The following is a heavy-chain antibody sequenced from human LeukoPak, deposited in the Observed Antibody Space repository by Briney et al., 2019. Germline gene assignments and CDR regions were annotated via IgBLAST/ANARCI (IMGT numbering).Heavy chain of an antibody. CDR2: VYYTGNA. CDR3: ARLRALSGHRGAFDI. V-gene: IGHV4-39*01. CDR1: GDSVSNHIYY. D-gene: IGHD5/OR15-5a*01. J-gene: IGHJ3*02. Sequence: SETLSLTCAVSGDSVSNHIYYWDWIRQTPGKRLEWIGAVYYTGNAYYNPSLKSRVTISVDTSDNRFSLHLSSVNAADTAIYYCARLRALSGHRGAFDIWGQGTLVTVS.